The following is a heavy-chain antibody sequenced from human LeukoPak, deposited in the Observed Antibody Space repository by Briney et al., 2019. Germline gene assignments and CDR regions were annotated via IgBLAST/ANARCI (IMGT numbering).Heavy chain of an antibody. CDR1: GDSVSSNSAT. V-gene: IGHV6-1*01. D-gene: IGHD2-15*01. J-gene: IGHJ6*02. CDR2: TYYRSKWYS. Sequence: SQTLSLTCAIPGDSVSSNSATWNWIRQSPSRGLEWLGRTYYRSKWYSDYAVSVKSRIIINPDTSKNQFSLQLDSVTPEDTAVYYCSGATHYYHAMDVWGQGTTVTVSS. CDR3: SGATHYYHAMDV.